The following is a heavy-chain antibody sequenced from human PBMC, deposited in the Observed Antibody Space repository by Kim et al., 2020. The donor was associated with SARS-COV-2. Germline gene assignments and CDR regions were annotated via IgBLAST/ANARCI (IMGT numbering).Heavy chain of an antibody. J-gene: IGHJ4*02. Sequence: SQTLSLTCAISGDSVSSNSAAWNWIRQSPSRGLEWLGRTYYRSKWYNDYAVSVKSRITINPDTSKNQFSLQLNSVTPEDTAVYYCARDGRWRDYGDYYFDYWGQGTLVTVSS. CDR1: GDSVSSNSAA. CDR3: ARDGRWRDYGDYYFDY. D-gene: IGHD4-17*01. V-gene: IGHV6-1*01. CDR2: TYYRSKWYN.